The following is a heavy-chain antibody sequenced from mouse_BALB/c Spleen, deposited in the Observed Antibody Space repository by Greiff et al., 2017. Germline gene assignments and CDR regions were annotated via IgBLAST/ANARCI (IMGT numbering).Heavy chain of an antibody. CDR1: GFSLTSYG. V-gene: IGHV2-9*02. D-gene: IGHD1-2*01. CDR3: ARTYGPYAMDY. CDR2: IWAGGST. J-gene: IGHJ4*01. Sequence: VKLEESGPGLVAPSQSLSITCTVSGFSLTSYGVHWVRQPPGKGLEWLGVIWAGGSTNYNSALMSRLSISKDNSKSQVFLKMSSLQTDDTAMYYCARTYGPYAMDYWGQGTSVTVSS.